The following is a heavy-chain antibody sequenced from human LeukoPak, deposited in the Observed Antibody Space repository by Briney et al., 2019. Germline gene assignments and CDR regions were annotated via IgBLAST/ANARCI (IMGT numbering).Heavy chain of an antibody. CDR2: IDYHGNT. Sequence: PSETLSLTCIVCGGSIGTLYWNWIRQVPGKGLEWIGFIDYHGNTKYNPSLKSRVTMSVDTSVDQVSLRLTSVTAADTAIYFCATASGRSFWLDPWGQGRLVTV. D-gene: IGHD2-15*01. V-gene: IGHV4-59*11. CDR3: ATASGRSFWLDP. J-gene: IGHJ5*02. CDR1: GGSIGTLY.